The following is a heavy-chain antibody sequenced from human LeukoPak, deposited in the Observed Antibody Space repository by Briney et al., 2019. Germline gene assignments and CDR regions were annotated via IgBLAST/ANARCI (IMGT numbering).Heavy chain of an antibody. CDR3: ARSPFSGDDDAFDI. CDR1: GYTFTYRY. J-gene: IGHJ3*02. CDR2: ITPFNGNT. Sequence: ASVKVSCKASGYTFTYRYLHWVRQAPGQALEWMGWITPFNGNTNYAQQFQDRVTITRDRSRNTVYMELNSLRFEDTAMYYCARSPFSGDDDAFDIWGQGAMVTVSS. V-gene: IGHV1-45*02. D-gene: IGHD5-12*01.